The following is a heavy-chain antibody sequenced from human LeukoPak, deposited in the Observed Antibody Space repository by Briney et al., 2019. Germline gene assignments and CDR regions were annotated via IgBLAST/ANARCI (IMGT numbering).Heavy chain of an antibody. J-gene: IGHJ4*02. CDR3: ARDPIATPYYFDY. D-gene: IGHD2-15*01. CDR2: IWYDGSNK. Sequence: GGSLRLSCAASGFTFSSYGMHWVRQAPGKGLEWVAVIWYDGSNKYYADSVKGRFTISRDNSKNTLYLQMNSLRAEDTAVYYCARDPIATPYYFDYWGQGTLVTVSS. CDR1: GFTFSSYG. V-gene: IGHV3-33*01.